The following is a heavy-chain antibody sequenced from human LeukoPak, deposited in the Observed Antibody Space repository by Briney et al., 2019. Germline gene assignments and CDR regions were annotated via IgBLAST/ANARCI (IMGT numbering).Heavy chain of an antibody. V-gene: IGHV4-39*07. Sequence: SETLSLTCTVSGGSISTSNYYWGWIRQPPGKGLEWIGNIFYSGSTYYSPSLKSRVTISLDTSRNQFSLKLNSVTAADTAVYYCTRDLPDIWGLGTMVTVSS. CDR2: IFYSGST. CDR1: GGSISTSNYY. CDR3: TRDLPDI. J-gene: IGHJ3*02.